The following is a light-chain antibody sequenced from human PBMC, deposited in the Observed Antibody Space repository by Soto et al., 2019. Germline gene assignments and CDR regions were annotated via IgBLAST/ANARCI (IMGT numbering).Light chain of an antibody. V-gene: IGLV1-40*01. CDR2: DNS. J-gene: IGLJ1*01. CDR3: QSYDSSLSNSGCV. Sequence: QSVLTQPPSASGTPGQTVTISCTGSSSNIGAGFDVHWNQQLPGTAPNVLIYDNSNRPSGVPDRFSGSKSGTSASLAITGLQAEDEADYYCQSYDSSLSNSGCVFGTGTKLTVL. CDR1: SSNIGAGFD.